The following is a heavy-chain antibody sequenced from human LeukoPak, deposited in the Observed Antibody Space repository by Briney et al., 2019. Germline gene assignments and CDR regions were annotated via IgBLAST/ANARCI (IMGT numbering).Heavy chain of an antibody. CDR1: GFTFDDYG. CDR3: ARDSNWQLLQLYYFDY. J-gene: IGHJ4*02. CDR2: INWNAGST. D-gene: IGHD1-1*01. Sequence: PGGSLRLSCAASGFTFDDYGMNWVRQAPGKGLEWVSGINWNAGSTGYADSVKGRFTISRDNAKNSLYLQMNSLRAEDTALYYCARDSNWQLLQLYYFDYWGQGTLVTVSS. V-gene: IGHV3-20*04.